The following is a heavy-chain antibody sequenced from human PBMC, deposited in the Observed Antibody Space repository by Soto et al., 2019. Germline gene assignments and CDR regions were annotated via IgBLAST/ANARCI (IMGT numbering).Heavy chain of an antibody. CDR3: ARDLPHDSSGYYPDY. D-gene: IGHD3-22*01. Sequence: GGSLRLSCAASGFTFSSYSMNWVRQAPGKGLEWVSSISSSSYIYYADSVKGRFTISRDNAKNSLYLQMNSLRAEDTAVYYCARDLPHDSSGYYPDYWGQGTLVTVSS. V-gene: IGHV3-21*01. CDR1: GFTFSSYS. CDR2: ISSSSYI. J-gene: IGHJ4*02.